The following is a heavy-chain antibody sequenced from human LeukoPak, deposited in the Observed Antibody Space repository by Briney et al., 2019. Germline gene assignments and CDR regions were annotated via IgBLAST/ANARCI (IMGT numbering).Heavy chain of an antibody. CDR1: GFTFSSKA. CDR3: AKDLATKYSLDH. J-gene: IGHJ4*02. Sequence: GGSLRLSCAASGFTFSSKAMHWVRQAPGKGLEWVAFISYDGVVKYYVDSVRGRFTISRDNSKNTLYLQMNSLRAEDTAVYYCAKDLATKYSLDHWGQGALVTVSS. CDR2: ISYDGVVK. D-gene: IGHD1-26*01. V-gene: IGHV3-30*18.